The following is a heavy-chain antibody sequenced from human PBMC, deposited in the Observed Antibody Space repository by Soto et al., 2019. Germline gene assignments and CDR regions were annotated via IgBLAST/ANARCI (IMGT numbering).Heavy chain of an antibody. CDR1: GGSISSSSYY. D-gene: IGHD4-17*01. J-gene: IGHJ4*02. CDR2: IYYSGST. CDR3: ARQNTVTTGGDFDY. Sequence: SETLSLTCTVSGGSISSSSYYWGWIRQPPGKGLEWIGSIYYSGSTYYNPSLKSRVTISVDTSKNQFSLKLSSVTAADTAVYYCARQNTVTTGGDFDYWGQGTLVTVSS. V-gene: IGHV4-39*01.